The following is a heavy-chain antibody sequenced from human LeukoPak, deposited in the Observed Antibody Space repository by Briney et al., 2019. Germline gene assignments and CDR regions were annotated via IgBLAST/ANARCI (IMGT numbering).Heavy chain of an antibody. CDR1: GASMTVYY. J-gene: IGHJ5*02. Sequence: SETLSLTCTVSGASMTVYYWTWIRQAPGKELEWIGYIHDGGSTNYNPSLKNRVTMLVDRSKNQFSLKLNSVTAADTAVYYCARGHDFWSGYLNLWGQGTLVTVSS. CDR3: ARGHDFWSGYLNL. D-gene: IGHD3-3*01. CDR2: IHDGGST. V-gene: IGHV4-59*01.